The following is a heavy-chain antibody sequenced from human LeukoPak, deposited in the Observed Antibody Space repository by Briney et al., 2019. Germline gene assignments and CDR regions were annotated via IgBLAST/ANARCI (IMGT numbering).Heavy chain of an antibody. CDR2: IYYSGST. D-gene: IGHD3-3*01. CDR1: CRSISSSSYY. Sequence: SDTLSLTYTVCCRSISSSSYYWGWIRQPPGKGLEWMGSIYYSGSTYYNPSLKSRVTISVDTSKNQFSLKLSSVTAADTAVYYCARQGREWLLSGPSYYVDYWGQGTLVTVSS. CDR3: ARQGREWLLSGPSYYVDY. J-gene: IGHJ4*02. V-gene: IGHV4-39*01.